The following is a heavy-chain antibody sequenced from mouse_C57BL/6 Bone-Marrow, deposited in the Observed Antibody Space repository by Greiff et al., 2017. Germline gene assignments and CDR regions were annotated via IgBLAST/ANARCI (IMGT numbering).Heavy chain of an antibody. J-gene: IGHJ1*03. D-gene: IGHD1-1*01. V-gene: IGHV1-81*01. CDR3: ARFPVTTVVANWYFDV. CDR2: IYPRSGNT. CDR1: GYTFTSYG. Sequence: VQLQQSGAELARPGASVKLSCKASGYTFTSYGISWVKQRTGQGLEWIGEIYPRSGNTYYNEKFKGKATLTADKSSSTAYMELRSLTSEDSAVYFCARFPVTTVVANWYFDVWGTGTTVTVSS.